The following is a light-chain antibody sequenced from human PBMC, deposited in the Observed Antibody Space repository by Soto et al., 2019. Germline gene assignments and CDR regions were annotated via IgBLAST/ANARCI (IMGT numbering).Light chain of an antibody. V-gene: IGKV3-15*01. J-gene: IGKJ5*01. CDR3: QQYDNWPPT. CDR2: DAS. Sequence: EIVMTQSPVTLSVSPGERATLSCRASQSVRSNLAWYQQKPGQAPSLLMYDASTRATDIPARFSGSGSGTEFTLTISSLQSEDFAVYYCQQYDNWPPTFGQGTRLEI. CDR1: QSVRSN.